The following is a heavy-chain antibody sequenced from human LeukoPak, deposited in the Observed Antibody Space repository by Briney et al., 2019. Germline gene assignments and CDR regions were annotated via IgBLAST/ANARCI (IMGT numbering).Heavy chain of an antibody. D-gene: IGHD5-24*01. J-gene: IGHJ4*02. V-gene: IGHV1-69*01. CDR3: ARVPVGMATIGALLFDY. CDR2: IIPIFGTA. CDR1: GGTFSSHA. Sequence: GASVKVSCKASGGTFSSHAISWVRQAPGQGLEWMGGIIPIFGTANYAQRFQGRVTITADESTSTAYMELSSLRSEDTAVYYCARVPVGMATIGALLFDYWGQGTLVTVSS.